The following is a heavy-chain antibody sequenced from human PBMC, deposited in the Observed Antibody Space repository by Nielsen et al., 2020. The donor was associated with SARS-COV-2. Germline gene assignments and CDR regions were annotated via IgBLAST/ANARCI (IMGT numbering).Heavy chain of an antibody. V-gene: IGHV4-34*01. D-gene: IGHD3-10*01. Sequence: SETLSLTCAVYGGSFSGYYWSWIRQPPGKGLEWIGEINHSGSTNYNPSLKSRVTISVNTSKNQFSLKLSSVTAADTAVYYCARPEFDYYGMDVWGQGTTVTVSS. J-gene: IGHJ6*02. CDR1: GGSFSGYY. CDR3: ARPEFDYYGMDV. CDR2: INHSGST.